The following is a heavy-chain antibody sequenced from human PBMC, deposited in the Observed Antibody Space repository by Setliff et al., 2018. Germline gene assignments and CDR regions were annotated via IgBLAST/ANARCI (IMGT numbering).Heavy chain of an antibody. Sequence: SETLSLTCAVYSGSFSGYYWSWIRQPPGKGLEWIGEINHSGSTNYNPSLKSRVTISVDTSKNQFSLKLSSVTAADTAVYYCARGSQYYNFWSGYHLDYYYYGMDVWGQGTTVTVSS. CDR1: SGSFSGYY. CDR3: ARGSQYYNFWSGYHLDYYYYGMDV. V-gene: IGHV4-34*01. J-gene: IGHJ6*02. D-gene: IGHD3-3*01. CDR2: INHSGST.